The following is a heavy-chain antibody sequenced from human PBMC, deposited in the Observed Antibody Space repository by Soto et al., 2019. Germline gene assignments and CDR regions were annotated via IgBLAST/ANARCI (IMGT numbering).Heavy chain of an antibody. J-gene: IGHJ4*02. V-gene: IGHV3-21*06. CDR2: ISSTTNYI. CDR1: GFTFTRYS. CDR3: ARDSEDLTSNFDY. Sequence: EVQLVESGGGLVKPGGSLRLSCAAFGFTFTRYSMNWVRQAPGKALEWVSSISSTTNYIYYGDSMKGRFTISRDNAKNSLYLEMNSLRAEYTDVYYCARDSEDLTSNFDYWGQGTLVTVSS.